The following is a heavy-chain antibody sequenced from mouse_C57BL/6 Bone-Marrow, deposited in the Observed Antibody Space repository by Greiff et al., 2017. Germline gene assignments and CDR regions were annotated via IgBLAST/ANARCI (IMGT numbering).Heavy chain of an antibody. CDR2: IDPYDSYT. J-gene: IGHJ3*01. V-gene: IGHV1-50*01. Sequence: VQLQQPGAELVKPGASVKLSCKASGYTFTSYWMQWVKQRPGQGLEWIGEIDPYDSYTNYNQKFKGKATLTVDTSSNTAYMQLSSLTSEDSAVYYCAHSNWIAYWGQGTLVTVSA. CDR3: AHSNWIAY. CDR1: GYTFTSYW. D-gene: IGHD2-5*01.